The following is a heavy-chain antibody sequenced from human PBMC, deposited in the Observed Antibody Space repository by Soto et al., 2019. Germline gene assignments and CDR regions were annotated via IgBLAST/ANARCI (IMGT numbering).Heavy chain of an antibody. D-gene: IGHD2-2*03. CDR1: GFIFTNHA. CDR2: ISGVADST. V-gene: IGHV3-23*01. J-gene: IGHJ4*02. Sequence: GGSLRLSCAASGFIFTNHAMNWVRQAPGKGLEWVSTISGVADSTYYADSVKGRFTISRDNSKNTVSLQMNSLRADDTAIYYCARAGIGYCSSTGCLYHFDYWGQGTVVTVSS. CDR3: ARAGIGYCSSTGCLYHFDY.